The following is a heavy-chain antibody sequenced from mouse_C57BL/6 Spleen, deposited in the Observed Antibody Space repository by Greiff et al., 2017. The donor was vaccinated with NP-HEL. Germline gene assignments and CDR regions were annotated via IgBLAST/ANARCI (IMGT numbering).Heavy chain of an antibody. CDR1: GCTFTDYY. CDR2: INPNNGGT. CDR3: ARRGTYGSSYWYFDV. D-gene: IGHD1-1*01. J-gene: IGHJ1*03. V-gene: IGHV1-26*01. Sequence: VQLQQSGPELVKPGASVKISCKASGCTFTDYYMNWVKQSHGKSLEWIGDINPNNGGTSYNQKFKGKATLTVDKSSSTAYMELRSLTSEDSAVYYCARRGTYGSSYWYFDVWGTGTTVTVSS.